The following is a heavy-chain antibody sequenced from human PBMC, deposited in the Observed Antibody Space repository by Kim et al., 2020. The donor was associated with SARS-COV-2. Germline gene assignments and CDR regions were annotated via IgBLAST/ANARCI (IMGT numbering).Heavy chain of an antibody. J-gene: IGHJ3*02. CDR3: ARAAGDYNDAFDI. V-gene: IGHV4-59*01. Sequence: SNPSLKSRVTISVDTSKNQFSLKLSSVTAADTAVYYCARAAGDYNDAFDIWGQGTMVTVSS. D-gene: IGHD4-17*01.